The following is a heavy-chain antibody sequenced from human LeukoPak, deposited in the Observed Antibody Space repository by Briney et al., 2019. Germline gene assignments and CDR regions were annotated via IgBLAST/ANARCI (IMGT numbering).Heavy chain of an antibody. V-gene: IGHV3-48*03. J-gene: IGHJ6*03. Sequence: GGSVRLSCAASGFTFSSYEMNWVRQAPGKGLEWVSYISSSGSTIYYADSVKGRFTISRDNAKNSLYLQMNSLRAEDTAVYYCARDRYSSSPYYYYYYMDVWGKGTTVTVSS. CDR3: ARDRYSSSPYYYYYYMDV. CDR2: ISSSGSTI. D-gene: IGHD6-6*01. CDR1: GFTFSSYE.